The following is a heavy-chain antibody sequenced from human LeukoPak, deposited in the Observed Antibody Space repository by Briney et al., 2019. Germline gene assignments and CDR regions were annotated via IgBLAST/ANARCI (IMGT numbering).Heavy chain of an antibody. D-gene: IGHD3-3*01. Sequence: SETLSLTCTVSGGSISSGDYYWGWIRQPPGKGLEWIGSIYYSGSTYYNPSLKSRVTISVDTSKNQFSLKLSSVTAADTAVYYCARHAITIFGVANGGDFDYWGQGTLVTVSS. V-gene: IGHV4-39*01. CDR3: ARHAITIFGVANGGDFDY. J-gene: IGHJ4*02. CDR2: IYYSGST. CDR1: GGSISSGDYY.